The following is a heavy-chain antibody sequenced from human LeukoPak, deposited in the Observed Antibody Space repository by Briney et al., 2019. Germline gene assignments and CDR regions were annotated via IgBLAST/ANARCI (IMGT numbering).Heavy chain of an antibody. J-gene: IGHJ6*03. V-gene: IGHV1-69*05. D-gene: IGHD4-11*01. CDR3: ARGLQKYYYYYMDV. CDR1: GGTFSSYA. Sequence: SVKVSCKASGGTFSSYAISWVRQAPGQGLEWMGGIITIFGTANYAQKFQGRVTITTNESTSTAYMELSSLRSEDTAVYYCARGLQKYYYYYMDVWGKGTTVTVSS. CDR2: IITIFGTA.